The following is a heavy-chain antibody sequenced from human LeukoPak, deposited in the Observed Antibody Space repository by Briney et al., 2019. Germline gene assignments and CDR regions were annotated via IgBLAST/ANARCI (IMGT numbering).Heavy chain of an antibody. CDR1: GFTFSDYY. D-gene: IGHD5-12*01. V-gene: IGHV3-11*03. J-gene: IGHJ4*02. CDR2: ISSTSSYT. Sequence: GGSLRLSCAASGFTFSDYYMSWIRQAPGKGLEWVSYISSTSSYTNYADSVKGRFTISRDNAKNSLYLQMNSLRAEDTAVYYCARSYGWLPGGMWGQGTLVTASS. CDR3: ARSYGWLPGGM.